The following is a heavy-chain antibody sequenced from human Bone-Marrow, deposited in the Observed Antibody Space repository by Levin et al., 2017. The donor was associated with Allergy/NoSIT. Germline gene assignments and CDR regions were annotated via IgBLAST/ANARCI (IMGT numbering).Heavy chain of an antibody. CDR2: ISAYNGNT. V-gene: IGHV1-18*01. Sequence: ASVKVSCKASGYTFTSYGISWVRQAPGQGLEWMGWISAYNGNTNYAQKLQGRVTMTTDTSTSTAYMELRSLRSDDTAVYYCARDPNNYGSGSYELHNWFDPWGQGTLVTVSS. D-gene: IGHD3-10*01. CDR3: ARDPNNYGSGSYELHNWFDP. J-gene: IGHJ5*02. CDR1: GYTFTSYG.